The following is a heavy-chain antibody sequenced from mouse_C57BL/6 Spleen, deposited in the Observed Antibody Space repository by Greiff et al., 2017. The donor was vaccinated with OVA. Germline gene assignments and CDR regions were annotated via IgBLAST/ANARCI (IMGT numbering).Heavy chain of an antibody. D-gene: IGHD2-4*01. V-gene: IGHV1-54*01. Sequence: VQLQQSGAELVRPGTSVKVSCKASGYAFTNYLIEWVKQRPGQGLEWIGVINPGSGGTNYNEKFKGKATLTADKSSSTAYMQLSSLTSEDSAVYFCARSNYDYAMDYWGQGTSVTVSS. CDR2: INPGSGGT. CDR3: ARSNYDYAMDY. CDR1: GYAFTNYL. J-gene: IGHJ4*01.